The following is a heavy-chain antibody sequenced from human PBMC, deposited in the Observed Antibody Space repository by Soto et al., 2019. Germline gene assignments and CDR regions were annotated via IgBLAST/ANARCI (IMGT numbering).Heavy chain of an antibody. CDR2: IIPIFGTA. CDR1: VGTFSSYA. J-gene: IGHJ5*02. V-gene: IGHV1-69*13. D-gene: IGHD6-6*01. CDR3: ARAPIAARLHWFDP. Sequence: ASVKVSCKASVGTFSSYASSWVRQDPGQGLEWMGGIIPIFGTANYAQKFQGRVTITADESTSTAYMELSSLRSEDTAVYYCARAPIAARLHWFDPWGQGTLVTVSS.